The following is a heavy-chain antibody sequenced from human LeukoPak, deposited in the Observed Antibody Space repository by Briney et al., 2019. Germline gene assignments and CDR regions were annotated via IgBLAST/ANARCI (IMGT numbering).Heavy chain of an antibody. CDR1: GFTFSNAW. Sequence: GGSLRLSCAASGFTFSNAWMNWVRQAPGKGMEWVGRIKSKTDGGTTDYAAPVKGRFTISRDDSRHTLYLQVNSLKTEDTAVYYCTTGNWGSFSYWGQGTLVTVSS. CDR2: IKSKTDGGTT. CDR3: TTGNWGSFSY. J-gene: IGHJ4*02. V-gene: IGHV3-15*01. D-gene: IGHD7-27*01.